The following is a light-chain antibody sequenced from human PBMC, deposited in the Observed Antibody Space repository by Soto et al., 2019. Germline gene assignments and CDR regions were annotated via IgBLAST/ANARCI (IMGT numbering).Light chain of an antibody. CDR1: QSISSY. Sequence: DIQMTQSPSSLSASVGDRVTITCRASQSISSYLNWYQQKPGKAPKLLIYAASSLQSGVPSRFSGSASGTHFTLTISSLQPEDFATYYWQQSYSTPVFGQGTKLEIK. J-gene: IGKJ2*01. CDR3: QQSYSTPV. CDR2: AAS. V-gene: IGKV1-39*01.